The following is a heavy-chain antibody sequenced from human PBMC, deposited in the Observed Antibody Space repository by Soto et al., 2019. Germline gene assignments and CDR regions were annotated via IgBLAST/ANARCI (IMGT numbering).Heavy chain of an antibody. Sequence: EVQLVESGGGLVQPGGSLRLSCVASGFTFSSYWMSWVRQAPGKGLEWVANIKQDGSKKYYVDSVKGRFTISSDNAKNSLYLEMNSLRAEDTAVYYCARATCSSSTCYAVYFDSWGQGNLVTVSS. CDR2: IKQDGSKK. CDR3: ARATCSSSTCYAVYFDS. CDR1: GFTFSSYW. D-gene: IGHD2-2*01. V-gene: IGHV3-7*01. J-gene: IGHJ4*02.